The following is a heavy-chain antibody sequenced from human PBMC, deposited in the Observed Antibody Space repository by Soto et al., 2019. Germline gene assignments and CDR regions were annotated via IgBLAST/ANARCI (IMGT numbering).Heavy chain of an antibody. D-gene: IGHD3-10*01. CDR1: GYTFSNYD. CDR2: VNPNNGDT. CDR3: AKVSRKGSAIDFDY. V-gene: IGHV1-8*01. J-gene: IGHJ4*02. Sequence: QVQLVQSGAELKKPGASMKVSCKASGYTFSNYDMNWVRQATGQGPEWIGWVNPNNGDTGYAQKFQGRVTLTTDISTTTAYMALTSLRSEDTAIYYCAKVSRKGSAIDFDYWGQGTLITVSS.